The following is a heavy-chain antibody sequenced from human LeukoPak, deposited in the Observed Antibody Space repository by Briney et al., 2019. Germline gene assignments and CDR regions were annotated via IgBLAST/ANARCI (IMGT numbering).Heavy chain of an antibody. V-gene: IGHV4-61*01. CDR3: ARVGAGTFDY. Sequence: SETLSLTCTVSGGSVSSGSYYWSWIRQPPGKGLEWIGYIYYSGSTNYNPSLKSRVSISVDTSKNQFSLKLSSVTAADTAVYYCARVGAGTFDYWGQGTLVTVSS. CDR1: GGSVSSGSYY. D-gene: IGHD4/OR15-4a*01. CDR2: IYYSGST. J-gene: IGHJ4*02.